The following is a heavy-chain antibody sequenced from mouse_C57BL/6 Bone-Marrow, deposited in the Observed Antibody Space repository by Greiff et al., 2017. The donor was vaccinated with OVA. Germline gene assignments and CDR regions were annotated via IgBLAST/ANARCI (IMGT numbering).Heavy chain of an antibody. CDR3: ARKRGHYYGNYWSFAY. D-gene: IGHD2-1*01. J-gene: IGHJ3*01. V-gene: IGHV1-9*01. CDR2: ILPGSGST. CDR1: GYTFTGYW. Sequence: QVQLQQSGAELTKPGASVKLSCKATGYTFTGYWIEWVKQRPGHGLEWIGEILPGSGSTYYNEKFKGKATFTADTSSNTAYLQLSSLTTEDSAIYYCARKRGHYYGNYWSFAYWGQGTLVTVSA.